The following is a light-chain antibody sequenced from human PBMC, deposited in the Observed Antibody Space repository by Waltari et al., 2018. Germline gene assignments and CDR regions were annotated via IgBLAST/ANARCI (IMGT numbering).Light chain of an antibody. CDR1: KSVLYSSNNKNY. Sequence: DIVMTQSPDSLAASLVERATINCQSCKSVLYSSNNKNYLAWYQQKPGQPPKLLIYWASTRESGVPDRFSGSGSGTDFTLTISSLQAEDVAVYYCQQYYSTPYTFGQGTKLEIK. CDR2: WAS. V-gene: IGKV4-1*01. CDR3: QQYYSTPYT. J-gene: IGKJ2*01.